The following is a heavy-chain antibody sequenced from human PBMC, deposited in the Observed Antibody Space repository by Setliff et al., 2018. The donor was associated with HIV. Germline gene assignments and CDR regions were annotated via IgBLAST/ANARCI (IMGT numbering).Heavy chain of an antibody. CDR2: ISAYSGNT. CDR1: GYTFTNYG. Sequence: ASVKVSCKASGYTFTNYGISWVRQAPGQGLEWMGWISAYSGNTHYAQKYQGRVTMTTDTSTSTVFLELRSLRSDDTAMYYCARGGGTHSLPYFFDFWGQGTLVTVSS. V-gene: IGHV1-18*01. J-gene: IGHJ4*02. CDR3: ARGGGTHSLPYFFDF.